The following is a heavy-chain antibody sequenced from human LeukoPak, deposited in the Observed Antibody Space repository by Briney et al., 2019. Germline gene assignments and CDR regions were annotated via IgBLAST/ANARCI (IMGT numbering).Heavy chain of an antibody. D-gene: IGHD2-21*01. Sequence: GGSLRLSCAASGFTFSNYWMTWARQTPGKGLERLANIKPDGSHTYYLDSVRGRFTVSRDSAKNSLYLQMNSLRAEDTAVYYCARHLDWAFDYWGQGTLVTVSS. CDR3: ARHLDWAFDY. J-gene: IGHJ4*02. CDR1: GFTFSNYW. CDR2: IKPDGSHT. V-gene: IGHV3-7*01.